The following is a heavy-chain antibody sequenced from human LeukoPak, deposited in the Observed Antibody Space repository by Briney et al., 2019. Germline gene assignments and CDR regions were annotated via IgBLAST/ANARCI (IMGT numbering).Heavy chain of an antibody. J-gene: IGHJ6*02. CDR2: IKSKTDGGTT. CDR3: TTERCSSCMDV. V-gene: IGHV3-15*01. Sequence: GGSLRLSCAASRLTFSDAWMSWVRQAPGEGLEWVARIKSKTDGGTTDYAAPVKGRFTISRDDSKNTLYLQMNSLKTEDTAVCYCTTERCSSCMDVWGQGTTVTVSS. CDR1: RLTFSDAW. D-gene: IGHD2-2*01.